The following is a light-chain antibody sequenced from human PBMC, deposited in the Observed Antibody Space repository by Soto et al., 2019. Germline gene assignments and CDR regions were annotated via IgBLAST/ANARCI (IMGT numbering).Light chain of an antibody. CDR2: DAS. CDR3: LQHNTYPLS. J-gene: IGKJ4*01. CDR1: QGISSY. Sequence: DIQLTQSPSFLSASVGDRVTITFRASQGISSYLAWYQQKPGKAPKLLIYDASSLESGVPSRFSGSGSGTEFTLTISSLQPEDFATYYCLQHNTYPLSFGGGTKVDI. V-gene: IGKV1-9*01.